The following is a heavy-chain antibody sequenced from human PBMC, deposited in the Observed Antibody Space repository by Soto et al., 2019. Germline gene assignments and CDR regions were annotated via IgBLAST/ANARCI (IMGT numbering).Heavy chain of an antibody. CDR1: GFSLSTSGVG. Sequence: QITLKESGPTLVKPTQTLTLTCTFSGFSLSTSGVGLGWNRQPPGKALEGLALIYWDYDKRYSPSRKSRLTITKDSSKYQVVLTMTNMDPVDTATYYCAHSLAASNYGDYAPITSFDYWGQGTLVTVSS. CDR3: AHSLAASNYGDYAPITSFDY. J-gene: IGHJ4*02. CDR2: IYWDYDK. V-gene: IGHV2-5*02. D-gene: IGHD4-17*01.